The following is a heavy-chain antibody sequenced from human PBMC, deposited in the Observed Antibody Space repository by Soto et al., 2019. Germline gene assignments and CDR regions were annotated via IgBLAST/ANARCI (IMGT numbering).Heavy chain of an antibody. CDR1: GGSISSSNW. J-gene: IGHJ4*02. Sequence: SETLSLTCAVSGGSISSSNWWSWVRQPPGKRLAWIGEIYHSGSTNYNPSLKSRVTIAVAKSKNQFSLKLSSVTAADTAVYYCARDRVSGSYVFLGYWDRGTLGAAAS. CDR2: IYHSGST. V-gene: IGHV4-4*02. CDR3: ARDRVSGSYVFLGY. D-gene: IGHD1-26*01.